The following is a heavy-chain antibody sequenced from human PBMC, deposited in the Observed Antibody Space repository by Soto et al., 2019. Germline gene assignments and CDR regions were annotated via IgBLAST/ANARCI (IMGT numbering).Heavy chain of an antibody. V-gene: IGHV3-33*01. CDR3: ARDSILGYCSSTSCYGLANWFDP. CDR1: GFTFSSYG. Sequence: QVQLVESGAGVVQPGRSLRLSCAASGFTFSSYGMHWVRQAPGKGLEWVAVIWYDGSNKYYADSVKGRFTISRDNSKNTVYLQMNSLRAEDTAVYYCARDSILGYCSSTSCYGLANWFDPWGQGTLVTVSS. D-gene: IGHD2-2*01. CDR2: IWYDGSNK. J-gene: IGHJ5*02.